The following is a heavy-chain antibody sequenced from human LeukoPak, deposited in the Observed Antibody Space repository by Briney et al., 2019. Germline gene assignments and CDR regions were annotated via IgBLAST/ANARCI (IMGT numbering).Heavy chain of an antibody. Sequence: SQTLSLTCAISGDSVSINSAAWNWIRQSPSRGLEWLGRTYYRSKWFNDYAVSVKSRITINPDTSKNQFSLQLNSVTPEDTAVYYCARWRRSYYDTSGYMDAFDIWGQGTMVTVSS. CDR1: GDSVSINSAA. CDR3: ARWRRSYYDTSGYMDAFDI. V-gene: IGHV6-1*01. CDR2: TYYRSKWFN. D-gene: IGHD3-22*01. J-gene: IGHJ3*02.